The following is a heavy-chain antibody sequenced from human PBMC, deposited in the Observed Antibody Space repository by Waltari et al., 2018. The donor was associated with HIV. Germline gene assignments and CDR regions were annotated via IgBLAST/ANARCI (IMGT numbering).Heavy chain of an antibody. CDR3: ARVNYQYAMDV. CDR1: GFSSRGLS. J-gene: IGHJ6*02. Sequence: EVQLVESGGGLVKPGGSRRLYCAASGFSSRGLSLPWVRQAPGKGLEWVSSISGGSSFLSYADSMKGRFTISRDNAKSSLFLQMNSLRAEDTAVYFCARVNYQYAMDVWGQGTTVTVSS. V-gene: IGHV3-21*01. CDR2: ISGGSSFL.